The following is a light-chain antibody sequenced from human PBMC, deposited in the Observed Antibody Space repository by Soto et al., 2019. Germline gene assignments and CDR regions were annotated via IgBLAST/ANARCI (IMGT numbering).Light chain of an antibody. J-gene: IGKJ4*01. CDR1: QDISSY. CDR2: VAS. Sequence: AIRMTQSPSSLSASPGDRVTINGRASQDISSYLAWYQQKPGKAPNLLIYVASTLQSGVPSRFSGSGSGTDFTLTISRLQSEDFAAYYCQQYYEFPLTFGGGTKVDIK. CDR3: QQYYEFPLT. V-gene: IGKV1-8*01.